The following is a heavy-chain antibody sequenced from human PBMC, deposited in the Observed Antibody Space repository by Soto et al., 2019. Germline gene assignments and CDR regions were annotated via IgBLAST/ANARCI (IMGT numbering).Heavy chain of an antibody. CDR2: ISAYNGNT. J-gene: IGHJ4*02. D-gene: IGHD2-15*01. CDR1: GYTFTSYG. V-gene: IGHV1-18*04. CDR3: ARYCSGGSCHNGITDY. Sequence: ASVKVSCKASGYTFTSYGISWVRQAPGQGLEWMGWISAYNGNTNYAQKLQGRVTMTTDTSTSTAYMELRSLRSDDTAVYYCARYCSGGSCHNGITDYWGQGTLVTVSS.